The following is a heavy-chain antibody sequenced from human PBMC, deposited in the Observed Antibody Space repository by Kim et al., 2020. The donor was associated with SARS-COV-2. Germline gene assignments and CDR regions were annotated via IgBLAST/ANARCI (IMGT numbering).Heavy chain of an antibody. J-gene: IGHJ5*02. Sequence: QKFQGRVTITRDTSASTAYMELSSLGSEDPAVYYCARDGYSSSWYWFDPWGQGTLVTVSS. V-gene: IGHV1-3*01. D-gene: IGHD6-13*01. CDR3: ARDGYSSSWYWFDP.